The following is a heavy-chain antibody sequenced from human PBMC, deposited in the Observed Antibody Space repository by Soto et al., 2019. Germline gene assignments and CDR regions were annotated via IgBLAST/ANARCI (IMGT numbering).Heavy chain of an antibody. V-gene: IGHV4-31*03. CDR1: GGSISSGGYY. Sequence: QVQLQESGPGLVKPSQTLSLTCTVSGGSISSGGYYWSWIRQHPGKGLEWIGYIYYSGSTYYNPSLKSRVTISVDPSKNQFTLKLSSVTAADTAVYYCSRGGRRSPGMDVWGQGTTVTVSS. J-gene: IGHJ6*02. CDR3: SRGGRRSPGMDV. CDR2: IYYSGST.